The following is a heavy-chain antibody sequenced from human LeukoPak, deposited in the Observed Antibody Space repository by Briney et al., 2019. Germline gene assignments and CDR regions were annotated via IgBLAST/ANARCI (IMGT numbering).Heavy chain of an antibody. J-gene: IGHJ4*02. Sequence: GESLQISCQASGYSFTSSYWIGWVRQTPGKGLEWMGVIYPADFNTIYSPSFQGQVTISADKSTSTAYLQWDSLKASDSAIYYCVRHQRWSYHFDYWGQGTLISVSS. V-gene: IGHV5-51*01. CDR3: VRHQRWSYHFDY. CDR2: IYPADFNT. D-gene: IGHD1-26*01. CDR1: GYSFTSSYW.